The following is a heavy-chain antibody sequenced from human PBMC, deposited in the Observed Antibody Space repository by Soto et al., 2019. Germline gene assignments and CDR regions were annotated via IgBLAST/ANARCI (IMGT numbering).Heavy chain of an antibody. CDR3: DLDNIPCAPYYCDY. D-gene: IGHD1-20*01. CDR2: MSPSGAEK. J-gene: IGHJ4*02. CDR1: GFIFSTNV. V-gene: IGHV3-30*03. Sequence: QVQLVESGGDVVQPGTSLRLSCAASGFIFSTNVLHWVRQAPGKGLEWVAVMSPSGAEKYYTDSVKGRFTISRANYKNTLNRQMNSLTTDDTAVYYGDLDNIPCAPYYCDYRGQGTLVTVS.